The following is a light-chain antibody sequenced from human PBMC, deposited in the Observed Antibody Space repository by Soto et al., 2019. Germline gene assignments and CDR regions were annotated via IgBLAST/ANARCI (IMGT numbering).Light chain of an antibody. CDR1: QSVAKF. V-gene: IGKV3-11*02. CDR3: QQRTNWPLT. Sequence: EIVLTQSPDTLSLSPGERATLSCRASQSVAKFLAWYQQKGGQAPRLLIFDASTRATGIPARFNATGSGRAFTLTISSLEPEDFAVYYCQQRTNWPLTFGGGTKVEVK. CDR2: DAS. J-gene: IGKJ4*01.